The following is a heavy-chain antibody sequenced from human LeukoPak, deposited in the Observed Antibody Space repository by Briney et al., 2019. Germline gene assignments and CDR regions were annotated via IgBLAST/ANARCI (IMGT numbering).Heavy chain of an antibody. CDR1: GGTFSSYA. D-gene: IGHD5-12*01. J-gene: IGHJ6*04. Sequence: SAKASCKASGGTFSSYAISWVRQAPGQGLEWMGGIIPIFGTANYAQKFQGRVTITADESTSTAYMELSSLRSEDTAVYYCARTDGQVATMPLYYYYGMDVWGKGTTVTVSS. CDR2: IIPIFGTA. CDR3: ARTDGQVATMPLYYYYGMDV. V-gene: IGHV1-69*13.